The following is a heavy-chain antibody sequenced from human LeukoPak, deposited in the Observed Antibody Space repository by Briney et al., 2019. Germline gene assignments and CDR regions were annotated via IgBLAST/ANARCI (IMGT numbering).Heavy chain of an antibody. Sequence: KPSETLSLTCTVSGGSISSYYWSWIRQPPGKGLEWIGYIYYSGSTNYNPSLKSRVTISVDTSKNQFSLKLSSVTAADTAVYYCAREASSRGQWFDPWGQGTLVTVSS. J-gene: IGHJ5*02. D-gene: IGHD2-2*01. CDR2: IYYSGST. V-gene: IGHV4-59*01. CDR1: GGSISSYY. CDR3: AREASSRGQWFDP.